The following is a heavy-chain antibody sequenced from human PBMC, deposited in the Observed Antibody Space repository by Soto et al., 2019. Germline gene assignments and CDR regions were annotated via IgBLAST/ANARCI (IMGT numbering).Heavy chain of an antibody. V-gene: IGHV3-23*01. CDR3: AKDKEHDAFDI. D-gene: IGHD1-1*01. J-gene: IGHJ3*02. CDR1: GFTFSNYG. Sequence: EVHLLESGGGLVQPGGSLSLSCAASGFTFSNYGMTGVRQAPGKGLEWVSAIGGTDDGTYYTASVKGRFTVSRDNSKNTLYLQMNSLRVEDTAIYYCAKDKEHDAFDIWGQGTMVTVSS. CDR2: IGGTDDGT.